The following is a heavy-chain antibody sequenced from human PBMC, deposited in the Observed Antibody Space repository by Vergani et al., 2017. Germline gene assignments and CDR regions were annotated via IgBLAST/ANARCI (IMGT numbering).Heavy chain of an antibody. Sequence: EVQLLESGGGLVQPGGSLRLSCAASGFTVSSNYMSWVRQAPGKGLEWVSVIYSGGSTYYADSVKGRFTISRDNSKKALYLQMNSMRAEDTAVYYCARDLFVLGMDVWGQGTTVTVSS. V-gene: IGHV3-66*02. J-gene: IGHJ6*02. CDR3: ARDLFVLGMDV. CDR2: IYSGGST. CDR1: GFTVSSNY. D-gene: IGHD2-8*01.